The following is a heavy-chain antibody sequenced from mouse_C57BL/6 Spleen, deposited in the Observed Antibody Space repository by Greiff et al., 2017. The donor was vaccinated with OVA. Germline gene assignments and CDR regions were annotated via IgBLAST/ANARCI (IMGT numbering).Heavy chain of an antibody. CDR3: ARHESAYRY. Sequence: EVQLVESGPELVKPGASVKISCKASGYSFTGYYMHWVKQSSEKSLEWIGEINPSTGGTSYNQKFKGKATLTVDKSSSTAYMQLKSLTSEDSAVYYCARHESAYRYWGQGTTLTVSS. J-gene: IGHJ2*01. D-gene: IGHD6-1*01. V-gene: IGHV1-43*01. CDR2: INPSTGGT. CDR1: GYSFTGYY.